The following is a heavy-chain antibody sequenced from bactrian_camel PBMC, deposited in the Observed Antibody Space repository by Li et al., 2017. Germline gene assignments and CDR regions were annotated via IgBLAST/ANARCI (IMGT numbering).Heavy chain of an antibody. V-gene: IGHV3S40*01. J-gene: IGHJ4*01. Sequence: VQLVESGGGSVQAGGSLTLSCVASGFAFSDYPLTWVRQTPEKRFEWVSAINSRNVATYNDSVRGRFTVSRDNSKNTVYLQMNSLKPEDTGLYYCTTNLNGGARGQGTQVTVS. CDR2: INSRNVAT. CDR1: GFAFSDYP.